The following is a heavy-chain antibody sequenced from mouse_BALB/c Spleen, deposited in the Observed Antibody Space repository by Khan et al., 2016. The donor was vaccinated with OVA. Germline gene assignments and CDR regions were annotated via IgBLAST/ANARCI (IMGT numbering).Heavy chain of an antibody. V-gene: IGHV3-6*02. J-gene: IGHJ3*01. D-gene: IGHD2-4*01. CDR1: GYSITSGYY. CDR2: IGYDGSN. Sequence: EVQLQESGPGLVKPSQSLSLTCSVTGYSITSGYYWNWIRQFPGNKLEWMGYIGYDGSNNYNPSLKNRISITRDTSKNQFFLKLNSVTAEDTATYFCTRDMITTGTGAYWGQGTLVTVSA. CDR3: TRDMITTGTGAY.